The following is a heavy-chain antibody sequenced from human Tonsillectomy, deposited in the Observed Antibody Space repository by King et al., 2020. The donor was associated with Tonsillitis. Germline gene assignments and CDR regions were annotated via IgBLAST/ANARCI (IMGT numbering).Heavy chain of an antibody. CDR1: GYSIRSGYY. CDR2: IYHSGST. CDR3: ARDRSYGSYLFDY. Sequence: VQLQESGPGLVKPSETLSLTCGVSGYSIRSGYYWGWIRQPPGKGLEWIGSIYHSGSTYYNPSLKSRVTISVDTSKNQFSLKLSSVTAADTAVYYCARDRSYGSYLFDYWGQGTLVTVSS. J-gene: IGHJ4*02. D-gene: IGHD5-18*01. V-gene: IGHV4-38-2*02.